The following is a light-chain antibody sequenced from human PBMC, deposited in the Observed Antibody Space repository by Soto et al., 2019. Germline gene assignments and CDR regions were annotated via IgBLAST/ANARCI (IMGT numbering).Light chain of an antibody. Sequence: EIVMTQSPATLSVSPGERATLSCRASQSVSSNLAWYQQKPGQAPRLLIYGASSRATGIPVRFSGSGSGTEFTLTISSLQSEDFAVYYCQQYGFRTFGQGTKVDIK. J-gene: IGKJ1*01. CDR3: QQYGFRT. V-gene: IGKV3-15*01. CDR1: QSVSSN. CDR2: GAS.